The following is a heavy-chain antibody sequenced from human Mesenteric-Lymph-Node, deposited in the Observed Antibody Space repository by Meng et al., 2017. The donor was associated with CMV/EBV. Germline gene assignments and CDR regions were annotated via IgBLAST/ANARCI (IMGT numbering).Heavy chain of an antibody. J-gene: IGHJ4*02. Sequence: KASGYTFNDYYVHWVRQAPGQGLEWMGRINPHSGGTNYAQKFQGRVTMTRDTSISTAYMDLSSLKSDDTAVYYCARELSSSWFGSDYWGQGTLVTVSS. CDR2: INPHSGGT. CDR3: ARELSSSWFGSDY. V-gene: IGHV1-2*06. CDR1: GYTFNDYY. D-gene: IGHD6-13*01.